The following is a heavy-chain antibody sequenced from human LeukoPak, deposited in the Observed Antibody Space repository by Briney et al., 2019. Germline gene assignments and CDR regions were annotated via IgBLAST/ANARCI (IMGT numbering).Heavy chain of an antibody. CDR2: IKQDGSEK. CDR1: GITLSVYW. Sequence: PGGSLRLSCAASGITLSVYWMSWVRQAPGKGLEWVDNIKQDGSEKYYRDSVQGRFTISRDNAKNSLYLQMNSLRAEDTAVYYCARSGSGYFDYWGQGSLVTVSS. J-gene: IGHJ4*02. CDR3: ARSGSGYFDY. V-gene: IGHV3-7*01.